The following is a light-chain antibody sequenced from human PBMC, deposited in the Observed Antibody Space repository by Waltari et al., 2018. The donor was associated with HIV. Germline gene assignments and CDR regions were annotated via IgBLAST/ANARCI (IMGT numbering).Light chain of an antibody. V-gene: IGKV3-20*01. CDR2: AAS. CDR1: QSVPANY. Sequence: EIVLTQSPGTLSLSPGERVTLSCRASQSVPANYVAWYQHKPAQATRLLIYAASSRATGIPDRFSGGGSGTDFTLTINSLEPEDFAVYFCQQYGSSLFTFGPGTKVDLK. J-gene: IGKJ3*01. CDR3: QQYGSSLFT.